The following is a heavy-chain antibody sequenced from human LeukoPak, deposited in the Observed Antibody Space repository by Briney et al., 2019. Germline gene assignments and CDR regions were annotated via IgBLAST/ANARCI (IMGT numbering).Heavy chain of an antibody. V-gene: IGHV4-34*01. CDR3: ARGMVRGDPTLDY. Sequence: SETLSLTCAVYGGSFSGYYWSWIRQPPGKGLEWIGEINHSGSTNYNPSLKSRVTISVDTSKNQFSLKLSSVTAADTAVYYCARGMVRGDPTLDYWGQGTLVTASS. D-gene: IGHD3-10*01. CDR2: INHSGST. CDR1: GGSFSGYY. J-gene: IGHJ4*02.